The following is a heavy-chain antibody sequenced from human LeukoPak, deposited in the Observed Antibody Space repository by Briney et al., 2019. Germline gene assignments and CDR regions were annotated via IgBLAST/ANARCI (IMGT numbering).Heavy chain of an antibody. CDR1: GYTFSDHH. V-gene: IGHV1-2*02. CDR2: SHPNCHDT. J-gene: IGHJ4*02. Sequence: ASVKVSCKASGYTFSDHHILWVRQAPGQGLEWMGWSHPNCHDTKYAQKFQGRMTMTTDTSISTAYMELNRVTSDDTAVYYCSGHYGPGTVWGQGTLITASS. D-gene: IGHD3-10*01. CDR3: SGHYGPGTV.